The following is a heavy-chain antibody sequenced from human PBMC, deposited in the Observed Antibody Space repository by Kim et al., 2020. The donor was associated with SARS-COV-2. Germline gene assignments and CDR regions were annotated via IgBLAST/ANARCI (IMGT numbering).Heavy chain of an antibody. Sequence: SETLSLTCAVYGGSFSGYYWSWIRQPPGKGLEWIGEINHSGSTNYNPSLRSRVTISVDTSKNQFSLKLSSVTAADTAVYYCARGVYYGSGPWGQGTLVTV. J-gene: IGHJ4*02. CDR3: ARGVYYGSGP. CDR1: GGSFSGYY. D-gene: IGHD3-10*01. V-gene: IGHV4-34*01. CDR2: INHSGST.